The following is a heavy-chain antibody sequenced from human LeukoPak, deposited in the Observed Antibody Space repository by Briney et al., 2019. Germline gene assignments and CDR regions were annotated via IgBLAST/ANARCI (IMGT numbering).Heavy chain of an antibody. CDR1: GFTFSSYA. J-gene: IGHJ6*02. V-gene: IGHV3-30*04. CDR3: ARGQGEMTLNGMDV. D-gene: IGHD3-16*01. Sequence: GGSLRLSCAASGFTFSSYAMHWVRQAPGKGLEWVAVMSYDGSNKYYADSVKGRFTISRDNSKNTLYLQMNSLRAEDTAVYYCARGQGEMTLNGMDVWGQGTTVTVSS. CDR2: MSYDGSNK.